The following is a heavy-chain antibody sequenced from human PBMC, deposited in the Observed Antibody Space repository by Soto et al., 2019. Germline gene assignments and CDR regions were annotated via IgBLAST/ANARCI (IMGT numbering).Heavy chain of an antibody. CDR3: AKMASDYIDPLDA. Sequence: EVQLLESGGGLVQPGGSLRLYCAASGFTFNAYAMTWVRQAPGKGLEWVSSVGGSGGNTYYAHSVKGRFTISKDNFKNTLHLRMNRLRAEDTALYFCAKMASDYIDPLDAWGQGTLVTVSS. V-gene: IGHV3-23*01. D-gene: IGHD4-4*01. CDR2: VGGSGGNT. J-gene: IGHJ5*02. CDR1: GFTFNAYA.